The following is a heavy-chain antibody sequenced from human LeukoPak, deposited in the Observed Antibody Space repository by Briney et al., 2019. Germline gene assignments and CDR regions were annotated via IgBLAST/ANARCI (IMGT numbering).Heavy chain of an antibody. CDR1: GFTFSSYG. CDR3: ARDRVVAAAPYGMDV. J-gene: IGHJ6*02. D-gene: IGHD2-15*01. CDR2: ISYDGSNK. Sequence: GRSLRLSRAASGFTFSSYGMHWVRQAPGKGLEWLAFISYDGSNKNYADSVKGRITISRDNSKNTLYLHMDTPRAEATALYYSARDRVVAAAPYGMDVWGQGNTVTVSS. V-gene: IGHV3-30*03.